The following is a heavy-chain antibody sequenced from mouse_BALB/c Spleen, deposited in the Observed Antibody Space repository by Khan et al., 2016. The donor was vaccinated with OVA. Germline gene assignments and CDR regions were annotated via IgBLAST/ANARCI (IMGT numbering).Heavy chain of an antibody. CDR1: GDSITSGY. Sequence: EVQLQESGPCLVKPSQTLSLTCSVTGDSITSGYWNWIRKFPGNKLEYMGYISSSDSTFYNPSLKSRISITRDTSKNQYYLQLNSVTTEDTATYDCARWNYRYDGYFDYWGQGTTLTVSS. J-gene: IGHJ2*01. D-gene: IGHD2-14*01. CDR2: ISSSDST. CDR3: ARWNYRYDGYFDY. V-gene: IGHV3-8*02.